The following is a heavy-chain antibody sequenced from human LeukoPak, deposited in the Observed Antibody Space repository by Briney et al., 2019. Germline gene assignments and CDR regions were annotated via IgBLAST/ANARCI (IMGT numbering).Heavy chain of an antibody. Sequence: SGPTLVNPTQTLTLTCTFSGFSLSTSGMCVSWIRQPPGKALEWLARIDWDDDKYYSTSLKTRLTISKDTSKNQVVLTMTNMDPVDTATYYCARFTPYCTNGVCYTFDYWGQGTLVTASS. V-gene: IGHV2-70*11. CDR3: ARFTPYCTNGVCYTFDY. J-gene: IGHJ4*02. CDR2: IDWDDDK. D-gene: IGHD2-8*01. CDR1: GFSLSTSGMC.